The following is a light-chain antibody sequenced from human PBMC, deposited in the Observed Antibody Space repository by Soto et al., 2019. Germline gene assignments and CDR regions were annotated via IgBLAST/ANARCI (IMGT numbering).Light chain of an antibody. J-gene: IGKJ5*01. CDR2: KTS. V-gene: IGKV1-39*01. CDR1: QTIGNY. Sequence: DIQLTQSPSSLSVSVGDRVTITCRASQTIGNYVNWYQQKPGKAPKVLIYKTSNLQSGAPSRFRGSGSGTEFTLTIDSLQPEDVATYYCQQSSRAPITFGQGTRLYIK. CDR3: QQSSRAPIT.